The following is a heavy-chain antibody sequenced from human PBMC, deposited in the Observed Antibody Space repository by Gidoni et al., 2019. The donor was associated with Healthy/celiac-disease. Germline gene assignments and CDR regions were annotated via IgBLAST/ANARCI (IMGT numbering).Heavy chain of an antibody. CDR2: ISSSSSTI. Sequence: EVQLVESGGGLVQPGGSLRLSCAASGFTFSSYSIDWFRQAPGKGLEWYAYISSSSSTIYYADSVKGRFPISGDNAKNSLYLQMNSLRAEDTAVYYCAREGVGYDFWSGYYPYYYGMDVWGQGTTVTVSS. D-gene: IGHD3-3*01. J-gene: IGHJ6*02. V-gene: IGHV3-48*01. CDR1: GFTFSSYS. CDR3: AREGVGYDFWSGYYPYYYGMDV.